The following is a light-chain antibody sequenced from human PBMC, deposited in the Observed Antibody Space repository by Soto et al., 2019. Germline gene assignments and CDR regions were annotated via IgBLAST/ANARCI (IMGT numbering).Light chain of an antibody. CDR2: DAS. V-gene: IGKV1-5*01. Sequence: DIQITQSPSTLSATAGDRVPITCRASQSISSWLAWYQHKPGKAPKLLIYDASNLDSGVPSRFSGSGSGTEFSLTISNLQPDDCATYYCQQYENHWTVGQGTKGEIK. J-gene: IGKJ1*01. CDR3: QQYENHWT. CDR1: QSISSW.